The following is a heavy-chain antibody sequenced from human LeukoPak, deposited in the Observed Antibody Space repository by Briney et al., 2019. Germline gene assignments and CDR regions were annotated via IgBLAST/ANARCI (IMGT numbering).Heavy chain of an antibody. J-gene: IGHJ3*02. CDR2: IIPIFGTA. CDR3: ARVVGDGYNWAMGAFDI. Sequence: ASVKVSRKASGGTFSSYAISWVRQAPGQGLEWMGGIIPIFGTANYAQKFQGRVTITADESTSTAYMELSSLRSEDTAVYYCARVVGDGYNWAMGAFDIWGQGTMVTVSS. V-gene: IGHV1-69*13. D-gene: IGHD5-24*01. CDR1: GGTFSSYA.